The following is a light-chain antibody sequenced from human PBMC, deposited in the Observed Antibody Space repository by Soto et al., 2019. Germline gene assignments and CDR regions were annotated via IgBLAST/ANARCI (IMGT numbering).Light chain of an antibody. Sequence: EIVLTQSPGTLSLSPGERATLSCRASQSVSSSYLAWYQQKPGQAPRLLIYGASSRATGIPDRFSGSGSGTDFTLTISRLEPEDFAVYYCQQSGRSPLSTLGGGTKADIK. CDR3: QQSGRSPLST. CDR2: GAS. V-gene: IGKV3-20*01. J-gene: IGKJ4*01. CDR1: QSVSSSY.